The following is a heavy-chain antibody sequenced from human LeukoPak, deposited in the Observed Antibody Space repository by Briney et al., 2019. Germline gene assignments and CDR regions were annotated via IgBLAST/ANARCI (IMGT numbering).Heavy chain of an antibody. CDR2: ISSSSSTI. CDR1: GFTFSSCS. D-gene: IGHD4-17*01. CDR3: ARARHDYGDYALGNWFDP. J-gene: IGHJ5*02. V-gene: IGHV3-48*02. Sequence: GGSLRLSCAASGFTFSSCSMNWVRQAPGKGLEWVSYISSSSSTIYYADSVKGRFTISRDNAKNSLYLQMNSLRDEDTAVYYCARARHDYGDYALGNWFDPWGQGTLVTVSS.